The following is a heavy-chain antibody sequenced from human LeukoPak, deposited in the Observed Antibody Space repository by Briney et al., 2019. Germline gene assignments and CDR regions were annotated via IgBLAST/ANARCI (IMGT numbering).Heavy chain of an antibody. V-gene: IGHV4-59*11. CDR3: AREYSSSSEFDY. Sequence: SETLSLTCTVSGGSISSHYWSWIRQPPGKGLEWIGYIYYSGSTNYNPSLKSRVTISVDTSKNQFSLKLSSVTAADTAVYYCAREYSSSSEFDYWGQGTLVTVSS. D-gene: IGHD6-6*01. CDR2: IYYSGST. CDR1: GGSISSHY. J-gene: IGHJ4*02.